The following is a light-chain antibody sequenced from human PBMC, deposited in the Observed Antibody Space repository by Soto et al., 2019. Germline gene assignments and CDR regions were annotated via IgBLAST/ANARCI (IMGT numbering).Light chain of an antibody. CDR3: QQYGSSPVT. Sequence: EIVLTQSPGTLSLSPGERATLSCRASQTVSTNYLAWYQQKPGQAPSLLIYGASNRATGIPDRFGGSRSGTYFTLTISRLAPEDFAVYYWQQYGSSPVTFGQGTKVEIK. CDR2: GAS. CDR1: QTVSTNY. V-gene: IGKV3-20*01. J-gene: IGKJ1*01.